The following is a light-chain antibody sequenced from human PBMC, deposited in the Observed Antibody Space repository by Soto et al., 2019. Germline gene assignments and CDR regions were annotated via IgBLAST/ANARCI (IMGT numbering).Light chain of an antibody. CDR2: GAS. CDR1: QSVSSN. Sequence: EIVMTQSPATLSVSPGERATLSCRASQSVSSNLAWYQQKPGQAPRLLIYGASTSATGIPARFSGSGSGTEFTLNSSRLQSEDVAGYYCQQYNNWPPTFGQGTKVEIK. CDR3: QQYNNWPPT. V-gene: IGKV3-15*01. J-gene: IGKJ1*01.